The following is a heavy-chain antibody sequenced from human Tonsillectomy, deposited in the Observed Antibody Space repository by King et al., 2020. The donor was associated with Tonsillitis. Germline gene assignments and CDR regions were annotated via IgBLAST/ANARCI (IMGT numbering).Heavy chain of an antibody. V-gene: IGHV4-39*07. CDR2: IYSSGSI. CDR3: ARDHVDKTMAYYYYYGMDL. J-gene: IGHJ6*02. D-gene: IGHD5-18*01. Sequence: LQLQESGPGLVKPSETLSLTCTVSGGSISSSSYYWGWIRQSPGKGLEWIGSIYSSGSIYYNPSLKSRVTISIDTSKNQFSLKLSSVTAADTAVYYCARDHVDKTMAYYYYYGMDLWGQGTTVTVSS. CDR1: GGSISSSSYY.